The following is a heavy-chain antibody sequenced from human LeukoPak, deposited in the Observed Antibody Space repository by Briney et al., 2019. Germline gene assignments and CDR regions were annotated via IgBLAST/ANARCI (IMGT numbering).Heavy chain of an antibody. CDR1: GFTFSSYW. CDR2: INSDGSST. Sequence: GGSLRLSCAASGFTFSSYWMHWVRQAPGKGLVWVSRINSDGSSTSYADSVKGRFTISRDNAKSTPYLQMNSLRAEDTAVYYCARRGAVTHAFDIWGQGTMVTVSS. V-gene: IGHV3-74*01. CDR3: ARRGAVTHAFDI. D-gene: IGHD4-17*01. J-gene: IGHJ3*02.